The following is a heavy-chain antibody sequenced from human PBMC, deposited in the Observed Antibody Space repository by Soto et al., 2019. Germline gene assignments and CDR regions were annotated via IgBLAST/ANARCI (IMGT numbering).Heavy chain of an antibody. CDR3: AKDLQFGFGELFVSGMDV. Sequence: GGSLRLSCAAAGFTFGSYGMHWVRQAPGKGLEWVAVISYDGSNKYYADSVKGRFTISRDNSKNTLYLQMNSLRAEDTAVYYCAKDLQFGFGELFVSGMDVWGQGTTVTVSS. CDR2: ISYDGSNK. V-gene: IGHV3-30*02. CDR1: GFTFGSYG. D-gene: IGHD3-10*01. J-gene: IGHJ6*02.